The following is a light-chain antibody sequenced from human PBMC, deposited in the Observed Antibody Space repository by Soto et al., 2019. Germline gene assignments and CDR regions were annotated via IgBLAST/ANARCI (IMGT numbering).Light chain of an antibody. CDR3: SSYAGSSNV. CDR2: EVN. CDR1: SSDVGGYNY. J-gene: IGLJ1*01. Sequence: QSALTQPPSASGSPGQSVAISCTGTSSDVGGYNYVSWYQQHPGKAPKLMIYEVNKRPSGVPDRFSGSKSGNTASLTVSGLQAEDDADYHCSSYAGSSNVFGTGTKVIVL. V-gene: IGLV2-8*01.